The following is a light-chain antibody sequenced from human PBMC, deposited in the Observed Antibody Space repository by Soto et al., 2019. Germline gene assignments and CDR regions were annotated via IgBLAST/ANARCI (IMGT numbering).Light chain of an antibody. CDR3: QQYGISPWT. J-gene: IGKJ1*01. Sequence: ENLLTQSPSTLSLSPGERATLSCRSSQSVSSSYLAWYQQKPGQAPRLLIYGASSRATGIPDRFSGSGSGTDFTLTISRLEPEDFAVYYCQQYGISPWTFGQGSNVDIK. CDR2: GAS. CDR1: QSVSSSY. V-gene: IGKV3-20*01.